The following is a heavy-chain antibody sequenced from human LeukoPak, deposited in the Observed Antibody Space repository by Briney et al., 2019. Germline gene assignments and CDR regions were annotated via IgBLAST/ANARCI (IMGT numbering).Heavy chain of an antibody. V-gene: IGHV1-2*02. J-gene: IGHJ6*03. Sequence: ASVKVSCKASGYTFTGYYMHWVRQAPGQGLEWMGWINPNSGGTNYAQKFQGRVTMTRDTSISTAYMELSGLRSDDTAVYYCARSDQLLYYYYYMDVWGKGTTVTVSS. CDR3: ARSDQLLYYYYYMDV. CDR2: INPNSGGT. D-gene: IGHD2-2*01. CDR1: GYTFTGYY.